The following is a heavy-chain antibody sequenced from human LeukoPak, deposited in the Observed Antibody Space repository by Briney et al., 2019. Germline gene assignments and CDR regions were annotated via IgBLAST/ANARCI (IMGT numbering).Heavy chain of an antibody. Sequence: SETLSLTCTVSGGSISSSGSYWAWIRQPPGKGLEWIANVYYNGNTYYNSSLKIRVTISVDTSKNQFSMKLRSVTAADTAVYYCARGDDYSPLGWFDPWGQGTLVTVSS. CDR3: ARGDDYSPLGWFDP. CDR2: VYYNGNT. V-gene: IGHV4-39*07. D-gene: IGHD2-15*01. J-gene: IGHJ5*02. CDR1: GGSISSSGSY.